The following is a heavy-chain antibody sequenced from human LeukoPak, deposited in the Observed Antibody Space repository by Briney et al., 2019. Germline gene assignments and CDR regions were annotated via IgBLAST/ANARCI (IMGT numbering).Heavy chain of an antibody. CDR3: AKSNGYGLVDI. CDR2: INHRGST. Sequence: SETLSLTCAVYGGSFSGYDWTWIRQPPGKGLEWIGEINHRGSTNYSPSLTSRVTISLDTSRNQFSLKLNSVTAADTAVYYCAKSNGYGLVDIWGQGTMVTVSS. D-gene: IGHD3-10*01. J-gene: IGHJ3*02. CDR1: GGSFSGYD. V-gene: IGHV4-34*01.